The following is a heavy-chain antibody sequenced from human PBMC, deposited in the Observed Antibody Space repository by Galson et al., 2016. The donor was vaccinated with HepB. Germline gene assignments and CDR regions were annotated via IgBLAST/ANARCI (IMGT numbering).Heavy chain of an antibody. CDR3: ARLRGIYSGCTPFAY. Sequence: QSGAEVKKPGESLKISCQGSGYSFSNFWIGWVRQLPGKGLEWMAIIYPDDSDPRYSPSFQGHVTISADKSINTAYLQWTSLKASDTGVYYCARLRGIYSGCTPFAYWGQGTLVTVSS. D-gene: IGHD3-22*01. J-gene: IGHJ4*02. CDR1: GYSFSNFW. CDR2: IYPDDSDP. V-gene: IGHV5-51*01.